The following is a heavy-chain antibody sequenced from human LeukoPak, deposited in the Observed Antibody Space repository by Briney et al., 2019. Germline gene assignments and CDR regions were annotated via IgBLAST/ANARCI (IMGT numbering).Heavy chain of an antibody. CDR3: ARDATIGGGVGSGSTV. J-gene: IGHJ4*02. V-gene: IGHV4-4*07. CDR2: IYTSVST. CDR1: GGSISSDY. Sequence: SETLSLTCTVSGGSISSDYCSCIRQPAGKGLGGIWRIYTSVSTNYNPSLKSRVTMSVDTSKNQFSLKLSSVTAADTAVYYCARDATIGGGVGSGSTVWGQGTLVTVSS. D-gene: IGHD1-26*01.